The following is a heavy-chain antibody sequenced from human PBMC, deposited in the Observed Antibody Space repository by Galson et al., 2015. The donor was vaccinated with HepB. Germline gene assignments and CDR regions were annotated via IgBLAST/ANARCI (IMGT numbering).Heavy chain of an antibody. CDR3: ARPTRDDYGDGGGAFDI. CDR2: ISYDGSNK. Sequence: SLRLSCAASGFTFSSYAMHWVRQAPGKGLEWVAVISYDGSNKYHADSVKGRFTISRDNSKNTLYLQMNSLRAEDTAVYYCARPTRDDYGDGGGAFDIWGQGTMVTVSS. J-gene: IGHJ3*02. V-gene: IGHV3-30-3*01. CDR1: GFTFSSYA. D-gene: IGHD4-17*01.